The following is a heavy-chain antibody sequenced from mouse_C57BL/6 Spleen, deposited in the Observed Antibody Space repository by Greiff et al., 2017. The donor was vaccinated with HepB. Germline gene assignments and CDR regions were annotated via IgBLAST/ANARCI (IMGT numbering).Heavy chain of an antibody. CDR2: INPNNGGT. CDR3: GRGERYYYLANYSRH. V-gene: IGHV1-26*01. Sequence: EVQLQQSGPELVKPGASVKISCKASGYTFTDYYMNWVKQSHGKSLEWIGDINPNNGGTSYNQKFKGKATLTVDKSSSTAYMELRSLTSEDSAVYYYGRGERYYYLANYSRHWGEGTTPIVSS. CDR1: GYTFTDYY. J-gene: IGHJ2*01. D-gene: IGHD2-3*01.